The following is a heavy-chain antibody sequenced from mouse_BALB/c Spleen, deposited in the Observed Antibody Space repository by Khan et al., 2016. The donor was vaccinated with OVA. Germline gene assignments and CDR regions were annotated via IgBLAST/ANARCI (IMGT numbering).Heavy chain of an antibody. CDR2: IFPGGGSS. J-gene: IGHJ3*01. Sequence: QVQLKQSGPELVKPGASVQMSCKAFGYTFTDYVINWVKQRTGQGLEWIGDIFPGGGSSYYNEKFKGKAKLTADNFSHTAYMQLSSLTFEDCASYFCARGGYSVFAYWGQGTLVTVSA. D-gene: IGHD2-3*01. CDR3: ARGGYSVFAY. CDR1: GYTFTDYV. V-gene: IGHV1-77*01.